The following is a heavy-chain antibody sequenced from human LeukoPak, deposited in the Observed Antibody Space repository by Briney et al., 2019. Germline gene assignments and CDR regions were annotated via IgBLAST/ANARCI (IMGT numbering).Heavy chain of an antibody. D-gene: IGHD1-26*01. CDR1: GYTFTSYG. CDR3: ARRYSGSYLPFGLDY. CDR2: INPSGGST. V-gene: IGHV1-46*01. Sequence: GASVKVSCKASGYTFTSYGISWVRQAPGQGLEWMGIINPSGGSTSYAQKFQGRVTMTRDMSTSTVYMELSSLRSEDTAVYYCARRYSGSYLPFGLDYWGQGTLVTVSS. J-gene: IGHJ4*02.